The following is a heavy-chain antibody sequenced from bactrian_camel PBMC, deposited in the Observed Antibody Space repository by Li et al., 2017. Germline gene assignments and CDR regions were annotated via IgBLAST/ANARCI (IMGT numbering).Heavy chain of an antibody. CDR3: AAGPTFYNHVAFGY. D-gene: IGHD2*01. Sequence: VQLVESGGGLVQPGGSLRLSCAASGFTFSTMQMSWVRQFPESGLEWVSVITRGSAALYADSVKGRFTISRDNGKNTLILQMNSLKPEDTGMCYCAAGPTFYNHVAFGYWGQGTQVTVS. V-gene: IGHV3S40*01. CDR2: ITRGSAA. CDR1: GFTFSTMQ. J-gene: IGHJ6*01.